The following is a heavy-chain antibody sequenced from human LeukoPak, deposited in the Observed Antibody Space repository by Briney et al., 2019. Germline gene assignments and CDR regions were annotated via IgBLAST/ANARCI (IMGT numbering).Heavy chain of an antibody. CDR2: ASGDGTGI. V-gene: IGHV3-43*02. Sequence: GGSLRLSCAATGFTFAAYAMHWVRHAPGKGLEWVSLASGDGTGIYYADSVKGRFTISRDNSKNSLYLQMNSLRTEDTAVYYCAKDRDSSGYYDYWGQGTLVTVSS. D-gene: IGHD3-22*01. J-gene: IGHJ4*02. CDR1: GFTFAAYA. CDR3: AKDRDSSGYYDY.